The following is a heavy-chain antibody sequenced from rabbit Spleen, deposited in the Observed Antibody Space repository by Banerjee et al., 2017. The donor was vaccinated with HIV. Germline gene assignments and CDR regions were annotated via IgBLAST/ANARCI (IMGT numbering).Heavy chain of an antibody. V-gene: IGHV1S45*01. CDR3: ARDSSSSFSSYGMDL. Sequence: QEQLVESGRGLVKPGASLTLTCIASGVSFSANSYICWVRQAPGKGLEWIVCIDAGSSGISYFARWAKGRFTISKTSSTTVTLQMTSLTAADTATYFCARDSSSSFSSYGMDLWGPGTLVTVS. J-gene: IGHJ6*01. CDR1: GVSFSANSY. CDR2: IDAGSSGIS. D-gene: IGHD1-1*01.